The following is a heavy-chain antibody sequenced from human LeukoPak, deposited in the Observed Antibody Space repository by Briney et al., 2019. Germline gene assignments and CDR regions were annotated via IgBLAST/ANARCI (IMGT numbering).Heavy chain of an antibody. D-gene: IGHD6-13*01. J-gene: IGHJ4*02. CDR1: GGSISSYY. CDR3: ARVNRAVAAALDY. Sequence: SETLSLTCSVSGGSISSYYWSWIRQPPGKGLEWIGYIYYSGSTNYNPSLKSRVTISVDTSKNQFSLILSSVTAEDTAVYYCARVNRAVAAALDYWGQGTLVTVSS. V-gene: IGHV4-59*08. CDR2: IYYSGST.